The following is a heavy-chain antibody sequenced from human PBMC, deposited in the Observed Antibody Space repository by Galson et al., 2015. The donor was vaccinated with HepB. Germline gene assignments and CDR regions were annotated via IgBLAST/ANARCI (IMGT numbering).Heavy chain of an antibody. Sequence: SLRLSCAASGFTFSSYWMSWVRQAPGKGLEWVANIKQDGSEKYYVDSVKGRFTISRDNAKNSLYLQMNSLRAEDTAVYYCARDDYDFGSGYPYGMDVWGQGTTVTVSS. J-gene: IGHJ6*02. CDR3: ARDDYDFGSGYPYGMDV. CDR2: IKQDGSEK. CDR1: GFTFSSYW. D-gene: IGHD3-3*01. V-gene: IGHV3-7*01.